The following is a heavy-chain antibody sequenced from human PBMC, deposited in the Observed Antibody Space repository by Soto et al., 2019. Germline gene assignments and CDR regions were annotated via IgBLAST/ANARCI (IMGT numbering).Heavy chain of an antibody. D-gene: IGHD3-16*02. V-gene: IGHV1-3*01. CDR1: GYTFTSYA. CDR2: IIAGNGNT. J-gene: IGHJ4*02. Sequence: ASVKVSCKASGYTFTSYAMHWVRQAPGQRLEWMGWIIAGNGNTKYSQKFQGRVTMARDTSATTAYMELRSLRSDDTAVYYCARERFMITFGGVIASFDYWGQGTLVTVSS. CDR3: ARERFMITFGGVIASFDY.